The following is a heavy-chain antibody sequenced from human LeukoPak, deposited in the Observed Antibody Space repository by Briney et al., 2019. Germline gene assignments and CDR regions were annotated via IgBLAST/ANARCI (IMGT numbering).Heavy chain of an antibody. CDR1: GFTFSSYW. Sequence: GGSLRLSCAASGFTFSSYWMSWVRQAPGKGLEWVSGIRGNGVTTYYADSVKGRFTISRDNSKNTLYLQMSSLGAEDTAVYFCAKDDAWGRYQDWGQGTLVTVSS. CDR2: IRGNGVTT. CDR3: AKDDAWGRYQD. D-gene: IGHD3-16*01. J-gene: IGHJ1*01. V-gene: IGHV3-23*01.